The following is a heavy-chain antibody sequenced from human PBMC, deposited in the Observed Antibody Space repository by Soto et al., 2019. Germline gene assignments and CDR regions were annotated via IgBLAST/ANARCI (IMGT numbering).Heavy chain of an antibody. CDR1: GGTFNSYA. J-gene: IGHJ4*02. CDR3: ARAPLELRPHNFDY. D-gene: IGHD1-7*01. CDR2: IIPIFGTA. V-gene: IGHV1-69*01. Sequence: QVQLVQSGAEVKKPGSSVKVSCKASGGTFNSYAISWVRQAPGQGLEWMGGIIPIFGTANYAQKFQGRVTITADESTSTAYMELSSLRSEDTAVYYCARAPLELRPHNFDYWGQGTLVTVSS.